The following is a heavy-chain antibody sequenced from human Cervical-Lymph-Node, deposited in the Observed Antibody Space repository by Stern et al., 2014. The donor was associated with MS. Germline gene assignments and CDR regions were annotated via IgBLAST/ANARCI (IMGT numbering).Heavy chain of an antibody. V-gene: IGHV4-59*08. Sequence: VQLVESGPGLVKPSETLSLTCSVSGGSISSYYWNWIRQPPGKGLEWIANVHYSGTTNYNPSLTSRVTILLATPMNKIPLNLPSVTAADTAVYYCAGSGTYYPDYWGQGILVTVSS. CDR2: VHYSGTT. D-gene: IGHD3-3*01. CDR1: GGSISSYY. J-gene: IGHJ4*02. CDR3: AGSGTYYPDY.